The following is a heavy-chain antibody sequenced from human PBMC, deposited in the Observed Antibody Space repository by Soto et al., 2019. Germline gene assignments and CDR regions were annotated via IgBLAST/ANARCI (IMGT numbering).Heavy chain of an antibody. CDR3: AGDIVLVPAAIDAGY. D-gene: IGHD2-2*02. CDR2: ISYDGSNK. Sequence: QVQLVESGGGVVQPGRSLRLSCAASGFTFSSYGMHWVRQAPGKGLEWVAVISYDGSNKYSADSVKGRFTTSRDNTKNTLYLQMNSLRAEDTAVYYCAGDIVLVPAAIDAGYWGQGTLVTVSS. CDR1: GFTFSSYG. V-gene: IGHV3-30*03. J-gene: IGHJ4*02.